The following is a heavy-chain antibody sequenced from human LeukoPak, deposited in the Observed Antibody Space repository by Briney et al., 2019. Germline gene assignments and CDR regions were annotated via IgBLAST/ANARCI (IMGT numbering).Heavy chain of an antibody. CDR1: GFTFSSYT. V-gene: IGHV3-30-3*01. Sequence: GRSLRLSCAASGFTFSSYTMHWVRQAPGKGLEWVAIISYDGSNTYYADSVKGRFTMSKDNSKNTLYPQMNSLRPEDTAVYYCARDGGGKHSSDWSRGEFDYWGQGTLVTVSS. CDR3: ARDGGGKHSSDWSRGEFDY. CDR2: ISYDGSNT. D-gene: IGHD6-19*01. J-gene: IGHJ4*02.